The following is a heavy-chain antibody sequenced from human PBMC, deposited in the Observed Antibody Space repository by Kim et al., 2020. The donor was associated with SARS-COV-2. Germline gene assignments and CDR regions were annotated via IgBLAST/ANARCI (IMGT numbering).Heavy chain of an antibody. D-gene: IGHD3-22*01. Sequence: GGSLRLSCVTSGFTFRSYAMSWVRQAPGKGLEWVSSISGSGGGGGTYTAGSVKGRFTISRDDSKNTVYLQMRGLRAEDAATYFCAKTQSNGYNYFPFDYWGQGTLVTVSS. CDR3: AKTQSNGYNYFPFDY. V-gene: IGHV3-23*01. J-gene: IGHJ4*02. CDR2: ISGSGGGGGT. CDR1: GFTFRSYA.